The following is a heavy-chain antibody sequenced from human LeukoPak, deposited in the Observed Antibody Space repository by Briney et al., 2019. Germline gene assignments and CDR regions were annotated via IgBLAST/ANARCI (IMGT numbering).Heavy chain of an antibody. CDR2: ISSSSYI. Sequence: TGGSLRLSCAASGFTFTIYNMNWFRQAQGKGLEWVSYISSSSYIFYSDSMKGRFTISRDNADNTLYLQINSLRAEDTAVYYCAREFDGSGHYYFDYWGQGTLVTVSS. CDR1: GFTFTIYN. CDR3: AREFDGSGHYYFDY. V-gene: IGHV3-21*01. D-gene: IGHD3-22*01. J-gene: IGHJ4*02.